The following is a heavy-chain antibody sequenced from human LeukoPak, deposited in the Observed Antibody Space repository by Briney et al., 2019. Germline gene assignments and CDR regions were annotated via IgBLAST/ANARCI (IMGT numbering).Heavy chain of an antibody. V-gene: IGHV3-49*03. D-gene: IGHD3-22*01. CDR2: IRTKTYGGTA. CDR1: GFSFGDYV. CDR3: TSLNDSSGSYFFDY. Sequence: GGSLRLSCTTSGFSFGDYVMSWIRQAPGKGLEWVGFIRTKTYGGTAEYAASVKGRFTISRGDSKSIAYLQMSSLKTEDTAVYYCTSLNDSSGSYFFDYWGQGTQVTVSS. J-gene: IGHJ4*02.